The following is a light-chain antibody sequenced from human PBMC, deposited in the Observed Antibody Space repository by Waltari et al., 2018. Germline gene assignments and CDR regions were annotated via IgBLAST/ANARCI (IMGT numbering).Light chain of an antibody. CDR3: CSYGGSSWV. CDR2: DVT. CDR1: SSDVGGYNY. V-gene: IGLV2-11*01. Sequence: QSALTQPRSVSGSPGQSVTLSCPGTSSDVGGYNYFSWYQHLPGKAPKLIIYDVTKWPSGVPDRFSGSKSGNTASLTISGLLGEDEADYYCCSYGGSSWVFGGGTKLTVL. J-gene: IGLJ3*02.